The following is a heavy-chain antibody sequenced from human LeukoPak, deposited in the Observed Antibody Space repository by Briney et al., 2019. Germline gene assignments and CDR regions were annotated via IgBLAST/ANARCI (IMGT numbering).Heavy chain of an antibody. J-gene: IGHJ4*02. CDR2: ISSSGSYI. D-gene: IGHD4-17*01. CDR1: GFTFSSYS. CDR3: ARGSDYGDYGENY. V-gene: IGHV3-21*01. Sequence: GGSLRLSCAASGFTFSSYSMNWVRQAPGKGLEWVSSISSSGSYIYYADSVKGRFTISRDNAKNSLYLQMNSLRAEDTAVYYCARGSDYGDYGENYWGQGTLVTVSS.